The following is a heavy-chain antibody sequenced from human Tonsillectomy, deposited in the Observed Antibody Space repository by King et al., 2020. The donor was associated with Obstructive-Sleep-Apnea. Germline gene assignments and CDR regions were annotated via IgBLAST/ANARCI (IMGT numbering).Heavy chain of an antibody. Sequence: VQLQESGPGLVKPSETLSLTCTVSGGSISSYYWSWIRQPPGKGLEWIGYIYYSGSTNYNPSLKSRVTISVDTSKNQFSLKLSSVTAPDTAVYYCARTLSIAAAGTGWYFDLWGRGTLVTVSS. CDR3: ARTLSIAAAGTGWYFDL. V-gene: IGHV4-59*01. J-gene: IGHJ2*01. D-gene: IGHD6-13*01. CDR1: GGSISSYY. CDR2: IYYSGST.